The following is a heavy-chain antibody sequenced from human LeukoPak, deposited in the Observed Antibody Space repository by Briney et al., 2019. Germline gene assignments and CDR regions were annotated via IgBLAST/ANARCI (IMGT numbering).Heavy chain of an antibody. J-gene: IGHJ3*01. D-gene: IGHD5-24*01. CDR1: GFTFSVAA. V-gene: IGHV3-23*01. Sequence: PGGSLRLSCAASGFTFSVAAMTWVRQAPGKGLEWVSLIGASGESTYYADSVKGRLTISRDNSKNTLSLQMNSLRVEDTAMYFCAKDIQLSTWGLGTMVTVSS. CDR3: AKDIQLST. CDR2: IGASGEST.